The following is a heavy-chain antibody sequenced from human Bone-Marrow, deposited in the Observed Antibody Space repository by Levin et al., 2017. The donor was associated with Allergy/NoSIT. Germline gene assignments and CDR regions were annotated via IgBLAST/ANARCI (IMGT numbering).Heavy chain of an antibody. D-gene: IGHD2-2*01. CDR3: ASPSPAMGMDYYYYYMDV. Sequence: SETLSLTCTVSGDSVGSNKYYWSWIRQPPGKGPECIGYINDGGTANGGSTHYNPSLKGRVAISIDTSKNQFSLKLTSVTAEDTAVYYCASPSPAMGMDYYYYYMDVWGKGTTVTVSS. CDR1: GDSVGSNKYY. CDR2: INDGGTANGGST. V-gene: IGHV4-61*01. J-gene: IGHJ6*03.